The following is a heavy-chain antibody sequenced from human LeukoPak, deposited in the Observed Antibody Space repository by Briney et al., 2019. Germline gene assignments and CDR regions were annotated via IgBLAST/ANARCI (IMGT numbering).Heavy chain of an antibody. J-gene: IGHJ4*02. D-gene: IGHD3-10*01. CDR3: AKTRGSGPFDY. Sequence: GGSLRLSCAASGFTFSSYGMSWVRQAPGKGLEWVSAISGSGGSTYYADSVKGRFTISSDNSKNTLYLQMNNLRAEDTAVYYCAKTRGSGPFDYWGQGTLVTVSS. CDR1: GFTFSSYG. CDR2: ISGSGGST. V-gene: IGHV3-23*01.